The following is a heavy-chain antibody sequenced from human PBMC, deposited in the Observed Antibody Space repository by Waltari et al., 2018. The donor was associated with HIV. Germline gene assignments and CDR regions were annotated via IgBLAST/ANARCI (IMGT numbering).Heavy chain of an antibody. D-gene: IGHD1-7*01. CDR1: GLSFRTYA. V-gene: IGHV3-23*01. CDR2: ISGGGHSI. J-gene: IGHJ4*02. Sequence: EVQLLESGGAFVQPGGSLRLSCVASGLSFRTYAMGWVRPAPGKGVEVVASISGGGHSIYFAYSVKGRFIISRDNSKNALYLQMSRLRVDDTPVYYCAKDRPGPGDWNYSFDHWGQGSLVTVSS. CDR3: AKDRPGPGDWNYSFDH.